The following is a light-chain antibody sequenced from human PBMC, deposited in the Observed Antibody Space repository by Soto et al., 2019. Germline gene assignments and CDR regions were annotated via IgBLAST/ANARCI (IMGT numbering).Light chain of an antibody. CDR1: QNIANY. Sequence: DIQMTQSPSSLSASVGDRVTLTCRASQNIANYLNWYQQSPGKAPKLLISAASNLQSGVPSRFSGSGSGTDFTLTISSLQPEDFATFYCQQSYSNPLITFGQGTRLEIK. J-gene: IGKJ5*01. CDR2: AAS. V-gene: IGKV1-39*01. CDR3: QQSYSNPLIT.